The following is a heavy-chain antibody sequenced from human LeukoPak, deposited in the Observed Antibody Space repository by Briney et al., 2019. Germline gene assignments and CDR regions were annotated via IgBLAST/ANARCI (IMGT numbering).Heavy chain of an antibody. CDR3: GSPRRGY. V-gene: IGHV3-7*01. CDR2: INQDGREK. Sequence: GGSLRLSCAASGFTFSSIWMSWVRQAPGKGLEWVANINQDGREKYYVDSVKGRFTISRDNAKNSLYLQMNSLRAEDTAVYFCGSPRRGYWGQGTLVTVSS. CDR1: GFTFSSIW. J-gene: IGHJ4*02.